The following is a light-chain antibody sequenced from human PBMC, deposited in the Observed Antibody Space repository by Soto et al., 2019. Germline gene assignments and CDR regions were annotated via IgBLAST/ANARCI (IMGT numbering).Light chain of an antibody. J-gene: IGKJ3*01. CDR2: DAS. V-gene: IGKV3-11*01. CDR3: QQRSNWGFT. Sequence: EIVLRQSPATLSLSPGERATLSCRASQSVSSYLAWYQQKPGQAPRLLIYDASNRATGIPARFSGSGSGTDFTLTISSLEPEDFAVYYCQQRSNWGFTFGPGTKVDIK. CDR1: QSVSSY.